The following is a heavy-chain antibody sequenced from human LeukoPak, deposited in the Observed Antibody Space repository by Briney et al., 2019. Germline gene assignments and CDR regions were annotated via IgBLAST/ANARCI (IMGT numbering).Heavy chain of an antibody. CDR1: GGTFSSYA. J-gene: IGHJ6*02. Sequence: SVKVSCKASGGTFSSYAISWVRQAPGQGLEWMGRIIPILGIANYAQKFQGRVTITADKSTSTAYMELSSLRSEDTAVYYCTYYYGSGSYYYGMDVWGQGTTVTVSS. CDR2: IIPILGIA. D-gene: IGHD3-10*01. CDR3: TYYYGSGSYYYGMDV. V-gene: IGHV1-69*04.